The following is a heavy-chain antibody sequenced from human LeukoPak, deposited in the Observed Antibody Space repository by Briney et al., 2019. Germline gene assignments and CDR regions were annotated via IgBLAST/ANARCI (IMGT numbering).Heavy chain of an antibody. Sequence: SETLSLTCTVSGASISSAGYYWSWIRQPPGKGLEWIGYIYYSGSTNYNPSLKSRVTITTDTSKNQFSLKLSSVTAADTAVYYCARGPYYYYMDVWGKGATVTVSS. V-gene: IGHV4-61*08. J-gene: IGHJ6*03. CDR3: ARGPYYYYMDV. CDR1: GASISSAGYY. CDR2: IYYSGST.